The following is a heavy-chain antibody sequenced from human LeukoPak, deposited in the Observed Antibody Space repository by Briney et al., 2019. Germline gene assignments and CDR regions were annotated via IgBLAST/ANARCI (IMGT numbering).Heavy chain of an antibody. CDR2: IYRDGSS. J-gene: IGHJ4*02. CDR3: ARSFYDILIGYYQYFDY. D-gene: IGHD3-9*01. CDR1: GFTFSNAW. Sequence: PGGSLRLSCAASGFTFSNAWMTWVRQAPGKGLEWVSVIYRDGSSYYAESVKGRFTISRDNSKNTLYIQMNSLRAEDTAVYYCARSFYDILIGYYQYFDYWGQGTLVTASS. V-gene: IGHV3-66*01.